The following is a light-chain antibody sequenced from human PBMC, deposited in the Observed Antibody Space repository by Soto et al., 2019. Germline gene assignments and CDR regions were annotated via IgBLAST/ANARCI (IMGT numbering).Light chain of an antibody. Sequence: QSVLTQPPSASGTPGQRVTISCSGSSSNIGKNNVYWYQQLPGTAPKLLIYRNNQRPSGVPDRFSGSKSGTSASLAISGLVSDDETDYYCSAWDDSLSGPVFGGGTKLTVL. CDR1: SSNIGKNN. CDR2: RNN. J-gene: IGLJ2*01. V-gene: IGLV1-47*01. CDR3: SAWDDSLSGPV.